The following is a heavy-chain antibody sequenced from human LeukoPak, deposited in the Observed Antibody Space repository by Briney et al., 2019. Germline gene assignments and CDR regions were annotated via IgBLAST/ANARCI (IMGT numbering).Heavy chain of an antibody. J-gene: IGHJ6*03. V-gene: IGHV4-30-2*01. Sequence: KTSETLSLICAVSGGSISSGGYSWSWIRQPPGKGLEWIGYIYHSGSTYYNPSLKSRVTISVDRSKNQFSLKLSSVTAADTAVYYCARGRRLEPGYYYYYMDVWGKGTTVTVSS. CDR3: ARGRRLEPGYYYYYMDV. CDR1: GGSISSGGYS. CDR2: IYHSGST. D-gene: IGHD1-1*01.